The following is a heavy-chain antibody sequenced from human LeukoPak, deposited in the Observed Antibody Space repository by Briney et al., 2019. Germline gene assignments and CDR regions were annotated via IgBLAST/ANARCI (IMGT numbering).Heavy chain of an antibody. CDR2: IRWNSGSI. V-gene: IGHV3-9*01. J-gene: IGHJ6*03. Sequence: HSGGSLRLSRAASGFTFDDYAMHWVRHPPGKGLEWVSCIRWNSGSIHYADYVKGRFTISRDNAKNSLYLQMTSLRAGDTAVYYCAPESRGYDILTGKYDRGYDSYYMDVWGKGSTVAVSS. D-gene: IGHD3-9*01. CDR3: APESRGYDILTGKYDRGYDSYYMDV. CDR1: GFTFDDYA.